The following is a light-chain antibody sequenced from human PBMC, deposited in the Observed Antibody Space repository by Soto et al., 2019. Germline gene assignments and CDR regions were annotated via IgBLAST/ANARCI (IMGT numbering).Light chain of an antibody. V-gene: IGLV1-40*01. CDR2: GNS. CDR3: QSYDSSLSGVV. Sequence: QSVLTQPPSVSWAPGQRVTISCTGSSSNIGAGFDVHWYQQLPGTAPKLLLYGNSNRPSGVPDRFSGSKSGTSASLAITGLQAEDEADYYCQSYDSSLSGVVFGGGTKLTVL. CDR1: SSNIGAGFD. J-gene: IGLJ2*01.